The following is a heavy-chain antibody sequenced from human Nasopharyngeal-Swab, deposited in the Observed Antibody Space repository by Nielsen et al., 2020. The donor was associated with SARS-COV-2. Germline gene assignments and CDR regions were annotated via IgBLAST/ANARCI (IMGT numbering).Heavy chain of an antibody. CDR3: ARILTIFGVVASYYFDY. Sequence: SETLSLTCTVSGGSIGSYYWSWIRQPPGKGLEWIGYIYYSGSTNYDPSLKSRVTISVDTSKNQFSLKLSSVTAADTAVYYCARILTIFGVVASYYFDYWGQGTLVTVSS. J-gene: IGHJ4*02. CDR2: IYYSGST. CDR1: GGSIGSYY. D-gene: IGHD3-3*01. V-gene: IGHV4-59*01.